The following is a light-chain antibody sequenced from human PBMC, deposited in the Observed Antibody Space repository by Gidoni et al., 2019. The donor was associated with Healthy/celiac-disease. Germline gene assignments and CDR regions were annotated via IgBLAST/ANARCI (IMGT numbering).Light chain of an antibody. J-gene: IGKJ1*01. CDR2: DAS. Sequence: DIVLTQSQATLSLSPGERATISCRASQSVSSYLAWYQQKPGQAHRLLIYDASNRATGIPARFSGSGSGTDFTLTISRLEPEDFAVYYCQQRSNWPPWTFGQGTKVEIK. CDR3: QQRSNWPPWT. CDR1: QSVSSY. V-gene: IGKV3-11*01.